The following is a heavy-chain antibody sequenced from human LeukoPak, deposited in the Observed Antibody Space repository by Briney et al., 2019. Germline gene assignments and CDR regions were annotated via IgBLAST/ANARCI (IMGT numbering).Heavy chain of an antibody. CDR3: AKDWHLGG. J-gene: IGHJ4*02. CDR2: INERGDWT. D-gene: IGHD1-26*01. CDR1: GFTFSVSA. V-gene: IGHV3-23*01. Sequence: GSLRLSCAASGFTFSVSAMYWIRQAPGKGLEWVSVINERGDWTNHADSVKGRFTIFRDNSKNTLYLQMNSLRVEDTALYYCAKDWHLGGWGQGTLVTVSS.